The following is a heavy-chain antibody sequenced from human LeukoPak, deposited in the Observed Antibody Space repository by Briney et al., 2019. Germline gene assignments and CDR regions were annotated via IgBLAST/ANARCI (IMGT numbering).Heavy chain of an antibody. J-gene: IGHJ4*02. Sequence: PGRSLRLSCAAAGFTFNNHAMHWVRQAPGKGLEWVAVISYHGGDKYYADSVKGRFTISRVNSKNTLDLQMNSLGGEDTAVYYCARDLQGLSDYWGQGTLVTVSS. CDR3: ARDLQGLSDY. V-gene: IGHV3-30*04. CDR2: ISYHGGDK. CDR1: GFTFNNHA. D-gene: IGHD6-19*01.